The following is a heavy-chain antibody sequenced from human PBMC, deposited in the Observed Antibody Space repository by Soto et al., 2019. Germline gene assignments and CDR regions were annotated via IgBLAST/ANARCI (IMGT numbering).Heavy chain of an antibody. CDR3: TRDYYDTRGYYGMDV. V-gene: IGHV3-49*04. CDR1: GFTFSSYA. D-gene: IGHD3-22*01. J-gene: IGHJ6*02. Sequence: LRLSCAASGFTFSSYAMSWVRQAPGKGLEWVGFIRSKPYGGTTEYAASVKGRFTISRNDSKSIAYLQMNSLKTEDTAVYYCTRDYYDTRGYYGMDVWGQGTTVTVSS. CDR2: IRSKPYGGTT.